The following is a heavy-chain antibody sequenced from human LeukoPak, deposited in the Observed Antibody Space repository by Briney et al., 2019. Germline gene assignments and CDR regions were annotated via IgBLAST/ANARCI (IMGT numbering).Heavy chain of an antibody. CDR2: ITSSNNYI. CDR3: ARDLGGEGTGPGYYFDY. D-gene: IGHD3-16*01. V-gene: IGHV3-21*04. CDR1: GFTFSSYS. J-gene: IGHJ4*02. Sequence: GGSLRLSCAGSGFTFSSYSMNWVRQAPGKGLEWVSSITSSNNYIYYADSMKGRFTISRDNAKNSLYLQMNSLRVEDTAVYYCARDLGGEGTGPGYYFDYWGQGTLVTVSS.